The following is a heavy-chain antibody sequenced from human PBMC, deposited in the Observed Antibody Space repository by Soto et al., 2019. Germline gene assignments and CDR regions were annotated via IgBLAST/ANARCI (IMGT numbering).Heavy chain of an antibody. CDR2: INSDGSTT. D-gene: IGHD1-26*01. CDR3: ARGSVGANFDY. CDR1: GITFISYW. J-gene: IGHJ4*02. Sequence: GGSLRLSCAASGITFISYWMHWVRQVPGKGLVWVAHINSDGSTTTYADSVKSRFTISRDNAKSTLDLQMNGLRAEDTAVYYCARGSVGANFDYWGQGTLVTVSS. V-gene: IGHV3-74*03.